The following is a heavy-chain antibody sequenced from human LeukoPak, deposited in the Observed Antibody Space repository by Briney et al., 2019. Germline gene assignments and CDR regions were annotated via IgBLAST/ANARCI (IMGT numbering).Heavy chain of an antibody. CDR2: INHSGST. CDR3: ARGRITIFGVVILPAPYYFDY. V-gene: IGHV4-34*01. J-gene: IGHJ4*02. CDR1: GGSFSGYY. Sequence: SETLSLTCAVYGGSFSGYYWSWIRQPPGKGLEWIGEINHSGSTNYNPSLKSRVTISVDTSKNQFSLELSSVTAADTAVYYCARGRITIFGVVILPAPYYFDYWGQGTLVTVSS. D-gene: IGHD3-3*01.